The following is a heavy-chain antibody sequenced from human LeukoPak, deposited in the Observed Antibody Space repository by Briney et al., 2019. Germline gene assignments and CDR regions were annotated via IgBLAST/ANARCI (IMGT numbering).Heavy chain of an antibody. J-gene: IGHJ6*02. CDR1: GFTFSSYA. CDR3: AKLGFVQLSLLGVDV. D-gene: IGHD2-2*01. Sequence: GGSLRLSCSASGFTFSSYAMSWVRQAPGKGLEWVSTISYSDPTTYYADSVKGRFTISRDNSKNQLFLQMNSLRAEDTAVYYCAKLGFVQLSLLGVDVWGPGTTVTVSS. V-gene: IGHV3-23*01. CDR2: ISYSDPTT.